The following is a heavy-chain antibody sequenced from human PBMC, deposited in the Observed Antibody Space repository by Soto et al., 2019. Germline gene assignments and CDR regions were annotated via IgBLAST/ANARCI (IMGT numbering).Heavy chain of an antibody. Sequence: ASVKVSCKASGYTFTSYYMHWVRQAPGQGLEWMGIINPSGGSTSYAQKFQGRVTMTRDTSTSTVYMELSSLRSEDTAVYYCARAPLRTTYYYDSSALPHDAFDIWGQGTMVTVSS. V-gene: IGHV1-46*01. J-gene: IGHJ3*02. CDR3: ARAPLRTTYYYDSSALPHDAFDI. D-gene: IGHD3-22*01. CDR1: GYTFTSYY. CDR2: INPSGGST.